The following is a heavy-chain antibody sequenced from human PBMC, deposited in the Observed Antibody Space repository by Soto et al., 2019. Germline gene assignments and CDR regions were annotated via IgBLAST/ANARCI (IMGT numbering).Heavy chain of an antibody. CDR3: AKDRGGDCSDDACYFGGDY. J-gene: IGHJ4*02. CDR2: ISHDGSNA. Sequence: GGSLRLSCAASGFTFRFYGMHWVRQPPGKGLECVAVISHDGSNAFYADSVKGRFTISRDNSKNMLYLQMNSLKPEDTAAYYCAKDRGGDCSDDACYFGGDYWGRGNLVTVSS. CDR1: GFTFRFYG. D-gene: IGHD2-15*01. V-gene: IGHV3-30*18.